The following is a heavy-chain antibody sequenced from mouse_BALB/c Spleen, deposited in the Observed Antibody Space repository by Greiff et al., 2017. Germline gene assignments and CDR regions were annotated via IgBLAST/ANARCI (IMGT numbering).Heavy chain of an antibody. Sequence: EVKLVESGGGLVKPGGSLKLSCAASGFTFSDYYMYWVRQTPEKRLEWVATISDGGSYTYYPDSVKGRFTISRDNAKNNLYLQMSSLKSEDTAMYYCERGLLLRYYIDYWGQGTTLTVSS. CDR2: ISDGGSYT. J-gene: IGHJ2*01. CDR1: GFTFSDYY. V-gene: IGHV5-4*02. CDR3: ERGLLLRYYIDY. D-gene: IGHD1-1*01.